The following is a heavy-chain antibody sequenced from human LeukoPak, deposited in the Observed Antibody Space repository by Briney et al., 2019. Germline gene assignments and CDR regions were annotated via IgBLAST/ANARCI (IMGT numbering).Heavy chain of an antibody. Sequence: PGGSLRLSCAASAFTFSNYAMSWVRQAPGKGLEWVSAISGSGGSTYYADSVKGRITISRDNSKNTLYLQVNSLRAEDTAVYYCAKGLWSGFDYWGQGTLVTVPS. J-gene: IGHJ4*02. CDR1: AFTFSNYA. D-gene: IGHD3-3*01. CDR2: ISGSGGST. CDR3: AKGLWSGFDY. V-gene: IGHV3-23*01.